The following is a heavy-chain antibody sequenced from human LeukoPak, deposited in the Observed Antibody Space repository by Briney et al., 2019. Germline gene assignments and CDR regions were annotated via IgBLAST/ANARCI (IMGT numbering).Heavy chain of an antibody. Sequence: GGSLRLSCAASGFTFSSYGMHWVRQAPGKGLEWVAVIWYDGSNKYYADSVKGRFTISRDNSKNTLYLQTNSLRAEDTAVYYCARDNPAYYDFWSGYANWFDPWGQGTLVTVSS. CDR1: GFTFSSYG. V-gene: IGHV3-33*01. CDR2: IWYDGSNK. CDR3: ARDNPAYYDFWSGYANWFDP. D-gene: IGHD3-3*01. J-gene: IGHJ5*02.